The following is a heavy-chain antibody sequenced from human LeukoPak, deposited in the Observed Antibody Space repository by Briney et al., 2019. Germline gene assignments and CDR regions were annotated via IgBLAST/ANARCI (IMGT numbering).Heavy chain of an antibody. D-gene: IGHD4/OR15-4a*01. V-gene: IGHV1-2*02. CDR2: INPYSGVT. Sequence: EASVKVSCKASGYIFTDYYMHWVRQAPGQGLEWMGWINPYSGVTTYAQKFQGRVTMTRDTSISTAYMDLSELKSDDTAVYYCARGHDSGGLLIDYWGQGTLVTVSS. CDR1: GYIFTDYY. CDR3: ARGHDSGGLLIDY. J-gene: IGHJ4*02.